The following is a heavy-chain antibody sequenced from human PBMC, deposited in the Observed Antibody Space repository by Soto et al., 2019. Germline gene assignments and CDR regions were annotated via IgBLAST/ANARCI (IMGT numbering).Heavy chain of an antibody. V-gene: IGHV3-53*01. CDR2: IYTDDTT. J-gene: IGHJ4*02. CDR3: ASTEYSSSSTQFDY. Sequence: EVKLVESGGGLIQPGGSLRLSCAASGFTVSNNYMSWVRQAPGKGLEWIAVIYTDDTTYYADSMKGRFTVSRDNSKNTLYLHMNSLRAEDTAVYYCASTEYSSSSTQFDYWGQGTLVTVSS. CDR1: GFTVSNNY. D-gene: IGHD6-6*01.